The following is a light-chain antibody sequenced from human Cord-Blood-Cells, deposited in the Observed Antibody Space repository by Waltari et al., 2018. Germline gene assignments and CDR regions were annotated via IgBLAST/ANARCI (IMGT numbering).Light chain of an antibody. CDR2: KAS. Sequence: DIQMTQSPSTLSASVGDRVPVTSRASQSIRSWLAWYQQKPGKAPKLLIYKASSLESGVPSRFSGSGSGTEFTLTISSLQPDDFATYYCQQYNSYPYTFGQGTKLEIK. CDR3: QQYNSYPYT. J-gene: IGKJ2*01. CDR1: QSIRSW. V-gene: IGKV1-5*03.